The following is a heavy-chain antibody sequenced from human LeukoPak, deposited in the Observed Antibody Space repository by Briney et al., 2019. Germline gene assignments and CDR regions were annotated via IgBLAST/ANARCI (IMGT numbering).Heavy chain of an antibody. CDR1: GFTFSGYW. CDR2: IRDDGSDK. Sequence: GGSLRVSCGASGFTFSGYWMSWFRQAPGKGLEWVASIRDDGSDKYYVDSVEGRFTNSRDNGKNSLYLQMDSLRAEDTAVYYCARHIIRAQNFDFWSQGTLVTVSS. CDR3: ARHIIRAQNFDF. V-gene: IGHV3-7*01. J-gene: IGHJ4*02.